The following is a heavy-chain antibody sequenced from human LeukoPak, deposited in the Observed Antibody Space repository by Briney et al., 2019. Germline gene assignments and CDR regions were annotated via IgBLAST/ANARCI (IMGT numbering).Heavy chain of an antibody. CDR2: MNPNSGNT. Sequence: ASVKVSCKASGYTFTSYDINWVRQAIGQGLEWVGWMNPNSGNTSYAQKLQGRVTMTRDTSISTAYMELSSLRSEYTAVYYCARRNSSVIFEGDIIPHRNNWFDPGGGGALVTVSS. V-gene: IGHV1-8*01. CDR1: GYTFTSYD. D-gene: IGHD3-3*01. J-gene: IGHJ5*02. CDR3: ARRNSSVIFEGDIIPHRNNWFDP.